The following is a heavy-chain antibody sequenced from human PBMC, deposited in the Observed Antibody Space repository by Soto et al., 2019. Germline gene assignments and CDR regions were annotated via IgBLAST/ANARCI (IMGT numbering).Heavy chain of an antibody. CDR2: ISYDGSNK. Sequence: GGSLRLSCVASGFSFSICDMYWVRQAPGKGLEWVAAISYDGSNKYYVDSVRGRFTISRDNSKNTVYLQMNSLRAEDTAVYYCAKPYSGSPPKNFDYWGQGTLVTVSS. J-gene: IGHJ4*01. V-gene: IGHV3-30*18. D-gene: IGHD1-26*01. CDR1: GFSFSICD. CDR3: AKPYSGSPPKNFDY.